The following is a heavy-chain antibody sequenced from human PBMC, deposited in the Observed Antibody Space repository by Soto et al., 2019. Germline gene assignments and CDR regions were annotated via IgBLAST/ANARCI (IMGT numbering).Heavy chain of an antibody. CDR3: ARVRQAYTLVSNCACDDGMEF. V-gene: IGHV1-18*04. Sequence: ASVKVSCKASGYTFNIYGIRWVRQAPGQGLEWVGWISANNGIPHYGPKFEGRVTLTTDTPTNTAYMQLNSLRSEDTAVYYCARVRQAYTLVSNCACDDGMEFWGQGTMVTVSS. D-gene: IGHD1-1*01. CDR1: GYTFNIYG. CDR2: ISANNGIP. J-gene: IGHJ6*02.